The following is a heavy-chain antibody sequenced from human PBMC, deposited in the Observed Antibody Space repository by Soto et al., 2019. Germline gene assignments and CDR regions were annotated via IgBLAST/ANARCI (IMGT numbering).Heavy chain of an antibody. CDR2: IIPIFGTA. CDR1: GCTFSSYA. Sequence: SVKVSCKASGCTFSSYAISCVRQAPGQGLEWMGGIIPIFGTANYAQKFQGRVTITADESTSTAYMELSSLRSEDTAVYYCARDPGLRSSGLDWYFDLWGRGTLVTVSS. J-gene: IGHJ2*01. V-gene: IGHV1-69*13. D-gene: IGHD3-22*01. CDR3: ARDPGLRSSGLDWYFDL.